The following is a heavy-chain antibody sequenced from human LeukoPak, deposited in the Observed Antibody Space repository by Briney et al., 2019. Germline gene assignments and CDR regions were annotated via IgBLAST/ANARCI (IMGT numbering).Heavy chain of an antibody. CDR3: ARGGGYCSSTSCYAGYWFDP. Sequence: GGSLRLSCAASGFTFSSYWMHWVRQAPGKGLVWVSRINSDGSSTSYADSVKGRFTISRDNAKNSLYLQMNSLRAEDTAVYYCARGGGYCSSTSCYAGYWFDPWGQGTLVTVSS. CDR1: GFTFSSYW. J-gene: IGHJ5*02. V-gene: IGHV3-74*01. D-gene: IGHD2-2*01. CDR2: INSDGSST.